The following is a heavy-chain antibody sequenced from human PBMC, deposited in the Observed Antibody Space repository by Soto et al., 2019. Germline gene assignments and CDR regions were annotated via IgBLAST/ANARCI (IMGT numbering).Heavy chain of an antibody. V-gene: IGHV1-2*04. CDR2: INPNSGGT. D-gene: IGHD3-3*01. CDR1: GYTFTGYY. CDR3: ARAERITIFGVVDQYYYYGMDV. Sequence: ASVKVSCKASGYTFTGYYMHWVRQAPGQGLEWMGWINPNSGGTNYAQKFQGWVTMTRDTSISTAYMELSRLRSDDTAVYYCARAERITIFGVVDQYYYYGMDVWGQGTTVTVSS. J-gene: IGHJ6*02.